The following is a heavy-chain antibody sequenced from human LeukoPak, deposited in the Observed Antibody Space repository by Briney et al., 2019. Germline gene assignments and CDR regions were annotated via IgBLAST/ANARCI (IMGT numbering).Heavy chain of an antibody. Sequence: GGSLRLSCAASGFTFSSYAMSWVRQAPGKGLEWVSAISGSGGSTYYADSVKGRFTISRDNSKNTLYLQMNSLRAEDTAVYYCARGRDSGYDYRFDPWGQGILVTVSS. CDR3: ARGRDSGYDYRFDP. CDR2: ISGSGGST. D-gene: IGHD5-12*01. V-gene: IGHV3-23*01. CDR1: GFTFSSYA. J-gene: IGHJ5*02.